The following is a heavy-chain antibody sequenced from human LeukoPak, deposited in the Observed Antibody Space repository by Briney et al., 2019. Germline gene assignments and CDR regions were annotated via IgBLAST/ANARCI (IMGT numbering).Heavy chain of an antibody. CDR2: IYPGDSDT. CDR1: GYSFTTYW. CDR3: ARPGYFDSRLDGMDV. D-gene: IGHD3-3*01. J-gene: IGHJ6*01. Sequence: GESLTISCKGSGYSFTTYWIGWVRQMPGRGLEWMGIIYPGDSDTRYSPSFQGQVTISADKSISTAYLHWSSPRASDTAMYYCARPGYFDSRLDGMDVWGQGTTVTVSS. V-gene: IGHV5-51*01.